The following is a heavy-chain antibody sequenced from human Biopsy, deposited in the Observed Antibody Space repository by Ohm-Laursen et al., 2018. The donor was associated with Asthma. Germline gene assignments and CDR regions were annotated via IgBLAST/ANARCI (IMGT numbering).Heavy chain of an antibody. Sequence: SLRLSCAASGLTFRNYGMHWVRQAPGKGLEWVALISFDGSTKYFADSVKDRFTISRDNSKNTLYLQMNSLRAEDTAVYYCARAISSSWWAVEYWGQGTPVTVSS. CDR3: ARAISSSWWAVEY. D-gene: IGHD6-6*01. V-gene: IGHV3-30*03. CDR2: ISFDGSTK. CDR1: GLTFRNYG. J-gene: IGHJ4*02.